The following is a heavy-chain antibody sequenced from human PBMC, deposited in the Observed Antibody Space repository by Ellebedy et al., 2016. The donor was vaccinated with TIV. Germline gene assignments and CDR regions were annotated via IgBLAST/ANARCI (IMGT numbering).Heavy chain of an antibody. CDR1: GYTFTSYY. D-gene: IGHD3-22*01. J-gene: IGHJ5*02. V-gene: IGHV1-46*03. CDR3: ARAEPEESYYYDSSGFDKGWWFDP. Sequence: ASVKVSXXASGYTFTSYYMHWVRQAPGQGLEWMGIINPSGGSTSYAQKFQGRVTMTRDTSTSTVYMELSSLRSEDTAVYYCARAEPEESYYYDSSGFDKGWWFDPWGQGTLVTVSS. CDR2: INPSGGST.